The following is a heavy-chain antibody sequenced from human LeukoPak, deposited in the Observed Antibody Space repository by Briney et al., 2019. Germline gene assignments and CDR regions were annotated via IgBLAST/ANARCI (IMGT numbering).Heavy chain of an antibody. CDR1: GGTFSNYV. V-gene: IGHV1-69*13. CDR2: IIPIFDTA. D-gene: IGHD3-9*01. CDR3: ARDLLGSHTSYSSGAWDY. Sequence: SVKVSCKASGGTFSNYVISWVRQAPGQGLEWMGGIIPIFDTADYAQKFQGRLTITADESTSTAYMQLSSLRAEDTAVYYCARDLLGSHTSYSSGAWDYWGQGTLVTVSP. J-gene: IGHJ4*02.